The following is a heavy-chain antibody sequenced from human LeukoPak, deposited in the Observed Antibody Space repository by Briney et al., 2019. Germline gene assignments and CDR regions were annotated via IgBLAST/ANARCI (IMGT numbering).Heavy chain of an antibody. CDR2: ITSGSTTI. J-gene: IGHJ4*02. CDR3: ARDVGDGEYFFDF. Sequence: GGSLRLSCAASGFAFSRYWMSWVRQAPGKGLEWISSITSGSTTIYYGDSVRGRFTVSRDNAENSLYLQMNNMRVSDTAVYFCARDVGDGEYFFDFWGQGTLVSVSS. V-gene: IGHV3-48*04. D-gene: IGHD3-16*01. CDR1: GFAFSRYW.